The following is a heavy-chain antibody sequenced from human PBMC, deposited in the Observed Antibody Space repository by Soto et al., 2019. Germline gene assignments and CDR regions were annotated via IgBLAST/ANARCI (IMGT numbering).Heavy chain of an antibody. CDR1: VGSFSSGSYY. J-gene: IGHJ4*02. Sequence: SETLSLTCTVSVGSFSSGSYYWSWIRQPPGKGLEWIGYIYYSGSTNYNPSLKSRVTISVDTSKNQFSLKLSSVTAADTAVYYCARAGPILGYCSSTSCYKYYFDYWGQGTLVTVSS. V-gene: IGHV4-61*01. CDR3: ARAGPILGYCSSTSCYKYYFDY. CDR2: IYYSGST. D-gene: IGHD2-2*02.